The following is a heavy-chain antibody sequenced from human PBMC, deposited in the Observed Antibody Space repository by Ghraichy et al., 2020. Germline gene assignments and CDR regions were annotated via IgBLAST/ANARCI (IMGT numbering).Heavy chain of an antibody. CDR2: ISSSSSYI. Sequence: GGSLRLSCAASGFTFSSYSMNWVRQAPGKGLEWVSSISSSSSYIYYADSVKGRFTISRDNAKNSLYLQMNSLRAEDTAVYYCAREHSARAVAGTSDYWGQGTLVTVSS. CDR1: GFTFSSYS. D-gene: IGHD6-19*01. V-gene: IGHV3-21*01. CDR3: AREHSARAVAGTSDY. J-gene: IGHJ4*02.